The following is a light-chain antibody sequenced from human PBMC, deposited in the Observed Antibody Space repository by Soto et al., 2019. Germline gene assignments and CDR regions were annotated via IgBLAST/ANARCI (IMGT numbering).Light chain of an antibody. Sequence: QSVLTQPPSASGSPGQSVTISCTGTSSDVGGYNYVSWYQHHPGKAPKLMIYEVTKRPSGVPDRFSGSKSGNTASLTVSGLQAEDEADYYCSSYAGSNNLVFGGGTTLTV. CDR1: SSDVGGYNY. J-gene: IGLJ2*01. V-gene: IGLV2-8*01. CDR2: EVT. CDR3: SSYAGSNNLV.